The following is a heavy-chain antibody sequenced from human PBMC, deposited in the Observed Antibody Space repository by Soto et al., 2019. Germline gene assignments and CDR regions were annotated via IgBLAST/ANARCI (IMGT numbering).Heavy chain of an antibody. V-gene: IGHV1-69*01. D-gene: IGHD6-6*01. CDR2: IIPIFGTA. CDR1: GGTFSSYA. CDR3: ARGGDSSSPDNWFDP. Sequence: QVQLVQSGAEVKKPGSSVKVSCKASGGTFSSYAISWVRQAPGQGLEWMGGIIPIFGTANYAQQFQGRVTITADESTGRAYRERSSLRSEDTAVYYGARGGDSSSPDNWFDPWGQGTLVTVSS. J-gene: IGHJ5*02.